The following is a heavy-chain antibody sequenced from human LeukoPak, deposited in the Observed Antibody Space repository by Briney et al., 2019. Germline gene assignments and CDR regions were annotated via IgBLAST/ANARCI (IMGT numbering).Heavy chain of an antibody. D-gene: IGHD3-22*01. CDR2: ITPILGIA. Sequence: SVKVSCKASGGTFSSYAISWVRQAPGQGLEWMGRITPILGIANYAQKFQGRVTITADKSTSTAYMELSSLRSEDTAVYYCARGLDSTGALDYWGQGTLVTVSS. V-gene: IGHV1-69*04. CDR3: ARGLDSTGALDY. J-gene: IGHJ4*02. CDR1: GGTFSSYA.